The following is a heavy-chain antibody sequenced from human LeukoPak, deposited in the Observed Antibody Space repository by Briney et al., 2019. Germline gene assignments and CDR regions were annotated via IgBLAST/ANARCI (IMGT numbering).Heavy chain of an antibody. CDR3: ARRGGYSYGNAFDI. Sequence: AGGSLRLSCAASGFTFSSYAMHWVRQAPGKGLEWVAVISYDGSNKYYADSVKGRFTISRDNSKNTLYLQMNSLRAEDTAVYYCARRGGYSYGNAFDIWGQGTMVTVSS. CDR2: ISYDGSNK. J-gene: IGHJ3*02. CDR1: GFTFSSYA. V-gene: IGHV3-30*04. D-gene: IGHD5-18*01.